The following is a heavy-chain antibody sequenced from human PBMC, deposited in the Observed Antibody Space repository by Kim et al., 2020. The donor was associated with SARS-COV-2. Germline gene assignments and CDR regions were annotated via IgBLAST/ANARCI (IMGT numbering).Heavy chain of an antibody. V-gene: IGHV7-4-1*02. CDR2: IGANTGNP. CDR1: GYTFSNSA. D-gene: IGHD1-26*01. Sequence: ASVKVSCKASGYTFSNSAINWVRQAPGQGLEWMAWIGANTGNPTYGLGFTGRFVFSLDTSVTTAYLEINSLKVEDTAVYYCARDEAGSGPQYWGQGTLVTVSS. J-gene: IGHJ4*02. CDR3: ARDEAGSGPQY.